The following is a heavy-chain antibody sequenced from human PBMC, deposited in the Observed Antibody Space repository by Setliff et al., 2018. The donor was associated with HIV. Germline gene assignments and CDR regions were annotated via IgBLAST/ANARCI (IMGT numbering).Heavy chain of an antibody. CDR2: INPNSGDT. CDR3: ARGRRVVPAAESHGFDP. J-gene: IGHJ5*02. CDR1: AYTFTDYY. V-gene: IGHV1-2*02. D-gene: IGHD2-2*01. Sequence: GASVKVSCKASAYTFTDYYMHWVRQAPGQGLEWMGWINPNSGDTNYAQKFQGRVTMTRDTSIKTAYMEVSSLKSEDTAVYYCARGRRVVPAAESHGFDPWGQGTLVTVSS.